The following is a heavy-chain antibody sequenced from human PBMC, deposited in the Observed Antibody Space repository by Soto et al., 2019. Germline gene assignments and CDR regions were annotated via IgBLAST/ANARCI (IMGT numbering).Heavy chain of an antibody. CDR1: GGSIRSYY. Sequence: SETLSLTCSVSGGSIRSYYWSWIRQSPEKGLEWIGYFYHSGNSNYNPSLKSRVTISVDTSKNQLSLSLRSVTAADTAVYFCARISSVDPYGYVNGGLDVWGQRTTVT. CDR2: FYHSGNS. CDR3: ARISSVDPYGYVNGGLDV. D-gene: IGHD5-18*01. J-gene: IGHJ6*02. V-gene: IGHV4-59*01.